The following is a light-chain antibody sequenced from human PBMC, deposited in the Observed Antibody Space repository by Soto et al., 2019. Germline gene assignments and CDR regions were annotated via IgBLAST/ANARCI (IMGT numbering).Light chain of an antibody. J-gene: IGKJ5*01. Sequence: ELVMTKSPATLSVSPRERATLSCRASENIYTNLAWYQQKPGQAPRLLFYGASTRATGLPARFSGTGSGTEFTLTINSLQAEDSAVYYCQQYYNWPRTFGQGTRLEIK. CDR3: QQYYNWPRT. CDR1: ENIYTN. V-gene: IGKV3-15*01. CDR2: GAS.